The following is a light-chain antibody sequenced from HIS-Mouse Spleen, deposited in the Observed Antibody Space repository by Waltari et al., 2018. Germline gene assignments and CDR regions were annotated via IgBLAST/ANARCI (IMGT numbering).Light chain of an antibody. CDR2: RNH. CDR1: SSNIRSIY. CDR3: AAWDASLSGPV. V-gene: IGLV1-47*01. J-gene: IGLJ3*02. Sequence: QSVLTQPPSASGTPGQRVTTTCSGSSSNIRSIYVYWFQQLPGTATKLRIYRNHQRPSGAPDRFSGSKSGPSASLDISWLRSEDEADYYCAAWDASLSGPVFGGGTKLTNL.